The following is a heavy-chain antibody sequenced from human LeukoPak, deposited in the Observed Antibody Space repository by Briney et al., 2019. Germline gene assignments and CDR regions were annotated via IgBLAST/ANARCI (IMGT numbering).Heavy chain of an antibody. Sequence: GGSLRLSCAASGFTFSSYGMHWVRQAPGKGLEWVAVISYDGSNKYYADSVKGRFTISRDNSKNTLYLQMNSLRAEDTAVYYCARASESGSYHAPFDYWGQGTLVTVSS. V-gene: IGHV3-30*03. CDR2: ISYDGSNK. CDR1: GFTFSSYG. D-gene: IGHD3-10*01. CDR3: ARASESGSYHAPFDY. J-gene: IGHJ4*02.